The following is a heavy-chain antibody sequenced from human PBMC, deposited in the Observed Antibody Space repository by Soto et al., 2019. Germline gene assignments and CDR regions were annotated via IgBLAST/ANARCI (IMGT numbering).Heavy chain of an antibody. CDR3: ARTHLSSSLGY. V-gene: IGHV5-51*01. J-gene: IGHJ4*02. Sequence: RGESLKISCKASGYSFTSYWIAWVRQMPGKGLEWMGIIYPADSDTRYSPSFQGQVTISADKSISTAYLQWSSLKASDTAMYYCARTHLSSSLGYWGQGTLVTVSS. CDR2: IYPADSDT. D-gene: IGHD3-10*02. CDR1: GYSFTSYW.